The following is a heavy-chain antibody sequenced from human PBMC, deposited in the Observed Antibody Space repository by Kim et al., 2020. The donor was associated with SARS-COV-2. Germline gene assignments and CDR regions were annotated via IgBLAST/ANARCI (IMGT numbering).Heavy chain of an antibody. V-gene: IGHV3-7*01. CDR1: GFTFSSYW. CDR2: IKQDGSEK. Sequence: GGSLRLSCAASGFTFSSYWMSWVRQAPGKGLEWVANIKQDGSEKYYVDSVKGRFTISRDNAKNSLYLQMNSLRAEDTAVYYCARDHSFSSDSGWYFDYWGQGTLVTVSS. D-gene: IGHD6-19*01. J-gene: IGHJ4*02. CDR3: ARDHSFSSDSGWYFDY.